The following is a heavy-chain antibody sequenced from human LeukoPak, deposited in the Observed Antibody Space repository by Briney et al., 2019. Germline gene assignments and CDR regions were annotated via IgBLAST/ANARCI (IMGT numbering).Heavy chain of an antibody. Sequence: PSETLSLTCTVSGGSISSYYWSWIRQPAGKGLEWIGRIYTSGSTNYNPSLKSRVTMSVDTSKNQFSLKLSSVTAADTAVYYCERSEIGSGSYYNHGYWYFDLWGRGTLVTVSS. CDR3: ERSEIGSGSYYNHGYWYFDL. D-gene: IGHD3-10*01. V-gene: IGHV4-4*07. J-gene: IGHJ2*01. CDR2: IYTSGST. CDR1: GGSISSYY.